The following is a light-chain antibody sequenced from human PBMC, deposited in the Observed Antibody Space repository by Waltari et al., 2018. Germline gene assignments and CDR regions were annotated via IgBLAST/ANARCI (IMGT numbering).Light chain of an antibody. Sequence: ALAHPASVSGSPGRSITISCTGTGSDLVGYNYVSWYQQHPGKAPRLMIYDVNNRPSGVSNRFSGSKSGNTASLTISGLQAEDEADYYCSSFTRTNSWVFGGGTKLTVL. CDR1: GSDLVGYNY. CDR3: SSFTRTNSWV. V-gene: IGLV2-14*03. CDR2: DVN. J-gene: IGLJ3*02.